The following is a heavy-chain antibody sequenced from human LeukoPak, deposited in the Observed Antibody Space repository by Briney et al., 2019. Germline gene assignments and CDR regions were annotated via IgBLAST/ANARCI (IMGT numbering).Heavy chain of an antibody. CDR1: GFTFSSYA. J-gene: IGHJ4*02. Sequence: GGSLRLSCAASGFTFSSYAMSWVRQAPGKGLEWVSAISGSGGSTYYADSVRGRFTISRDNSQNTLYQQMDSLRAEDTAVYYCAKRTGVTELHFDHWGQGTLVTVSS. CDR2: ISGSGGST. D-gene: IGHD1-7*01. V-gene: IGHV3-23*01. CDR3: AKRTGVTELHFDH.